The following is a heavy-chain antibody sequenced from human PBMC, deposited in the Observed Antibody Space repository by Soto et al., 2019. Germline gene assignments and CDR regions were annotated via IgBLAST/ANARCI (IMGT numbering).Heavy chain of an antibody. CDR1: GFTFTSSA. CDR3: AAGREGYFGSGSYSDY. J-gene: IGHJ4*02. D-gene: IGHD3-10*01. V-gene: IGHV1-58*01. CDR2: IVVGSGNT. Sequence: SVKVSCKASGFTFTSSAVQWVRQARGQGLEWIGWIVVGSGNTDYAQKFQERVTISRDMSTSTAYMELSSLRSEDTAVYYCAAGREGYFGSGSYSDYWGQGTLVTVSS.